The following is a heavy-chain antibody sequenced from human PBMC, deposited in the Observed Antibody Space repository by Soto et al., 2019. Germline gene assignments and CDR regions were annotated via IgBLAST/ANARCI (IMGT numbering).Heavy chain of an antibody. Sequence: VASVKVSCKASGYTINSYTIHWVRQAPGQGLEWMGWINAGVGHTKYSQKFQGRVTFTRDTSASTVYMELRSLRSEDTAVYYCAGDTPMASAMGYWGLGTLVTVSS. V-gene: IGHV1-3*01. CDR3: AGDTPMASAMGY. CDR1: GYTINSYT. J-gene: IGHJ4*02. CDR2: INAGVGHT. D-gene: IGHD5-18*01.